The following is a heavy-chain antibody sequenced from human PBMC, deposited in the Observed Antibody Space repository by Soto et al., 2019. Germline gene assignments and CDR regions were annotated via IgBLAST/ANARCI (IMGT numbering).Heavy chain of an antibody. Sequence: GGSLRLSCAASGFTFGASALQWVRQAPGKGLEWVSGISGSGGSTYYADSVEGRFTISRDNSKNTLYLQMNSLRAEDTAVYYCARARSTAAGLFDYWGLGTLVTVS. CDR3: ARARSTAAGLFDY. CDR1: GFTFGASA. V-gene: IGHV3-23*01. J-gene: IGHJ4*02. D-gene: IGHD6-13*01. CDR2: ISGSGGST.